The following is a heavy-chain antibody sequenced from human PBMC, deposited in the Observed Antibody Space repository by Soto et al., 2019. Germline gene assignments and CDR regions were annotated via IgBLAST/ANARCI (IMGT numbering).Heavy chain of an antibody. CDR3: VSGSLSAARRPSAFWY. J-gene: IGHJ4*02. CDR2: ISGDGQKT. Sequence: EVQLVQSGGGVVRPGGSLRLSCSASGFTFNNFALYWVRQTPGKRLEYVSGISGDGQKTNYADSVKGRFTISRVNSNNTLYLQLNSLKTDDTAVFYCVSGSLSAARRPSAFWYWGQGTLVTVSS. CDR1: GFTFNNFA. V-gene: IGHV3-64D*08. D-gene: IGHD6-6*01.